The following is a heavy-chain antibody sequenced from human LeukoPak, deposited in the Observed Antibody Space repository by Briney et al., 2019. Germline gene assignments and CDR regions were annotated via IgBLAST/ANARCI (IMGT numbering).Heavy chain of an antibody. D-gene: IGHD6-19*01. Sequence: SETLSLTCTVSGGSISSSSYYWGWIRQPPGKGLEWIGSIYYSGNTYYNPSLKSRVTISVDTSKNQFSLKLSSVTAADTAVYYCARDLGYSSGWYGIFDYWGQGTLVTVSS. CDR2: IYYSGNT. J-gene: IGHJ4*02. CDR3: ARDLGYSSGWYGIFDY. V-gene: IGHV4-39*07. CDR1: GGSISSSSYY.